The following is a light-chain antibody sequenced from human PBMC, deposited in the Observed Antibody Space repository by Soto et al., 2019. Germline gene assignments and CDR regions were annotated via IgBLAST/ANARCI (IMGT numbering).Light chain of an antibody. V-gene: IGLV1-44*01. J-gene: IGLJ2*01. Sequence: QSVPTQPNSASGTPGQRVTISCSGSSSNIGSHTLNWYQQLPGSAPSLLIYSDNQRPSGVPDRFSGSTSGTSASLAISGLQSEDEAEYYCAAWDDTLNAAVFGGGTKVTVL. CDR1: SSNIGSHT. CDR3: AAWDDTLNAAV. CDR2: SDN.